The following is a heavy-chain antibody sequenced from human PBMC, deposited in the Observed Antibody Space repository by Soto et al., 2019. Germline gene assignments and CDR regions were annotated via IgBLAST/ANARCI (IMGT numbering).Heavy chain of an antibody. J-gene: IGHJ5*02. V-gene: IGHV4-39*01. CDR3: ARQSSGWYNWFDP. CDR2: IYYSGST. Sequence: SETLSLTCTVSGDSISSSSYYWGWIRQPPGKGLEWIGSIYYSGSTYYNPSLKSRVTISVDTSKNQFSLKLSSVTAAETAVYYCARQSSGWYNWFDPWGQGTLVTVSS. D-gene: IGHD6-19*01. CDR1: GDSISSSSYY.